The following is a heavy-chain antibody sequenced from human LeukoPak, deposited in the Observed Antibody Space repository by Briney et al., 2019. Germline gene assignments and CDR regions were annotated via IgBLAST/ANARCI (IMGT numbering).Heavy chain of an antibody. CDR3: ARDAEYSSSWYKGNYYYMDV. D-gene: IGHD6-13*01. J-gene: IGHJ6*03. CDR1: GGSISGYY. Sequence: SETLSLTCTVSGGSISGYYWSWIRQPAGKGLEWIGRIYTSGSTNYNPSLKSRVTMSVDTSKNQFSLKLSSVTAADTAVYYCARDAEYSSSWYKGNYYYMDVWGKGTTVTVSS. CDR2: IYTSGST. V-gene: IGHV4-4*07.